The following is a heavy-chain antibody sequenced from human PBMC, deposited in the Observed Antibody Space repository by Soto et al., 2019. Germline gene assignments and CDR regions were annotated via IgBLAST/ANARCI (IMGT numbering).Heavy chain of an antibody. Sequence: QVQLVESGGGVVQPGRSLRLSCAASGFTFSSYGMHWVRQAPGKGLEWVAVIWYDGSNKYYADSVKGRFTISRDNSKNTLYLQMNSLRAEDTAVYYCARDRGGRSWGNFDYWGQGTLVTVSS. CDR3: ARDRGGRSWGNFDY. CDR1: GFTFSSYG. V-gene: IGHV3-33*01. CDR2: IWYDGSNK. J-gene: IGHJ4*02. D-gene: IGHD6-13*01.